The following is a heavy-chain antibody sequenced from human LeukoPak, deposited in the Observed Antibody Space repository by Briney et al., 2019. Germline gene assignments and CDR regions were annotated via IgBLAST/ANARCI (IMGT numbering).Heavy chain of an antibody. CDR1: GGTFSSYA. J-gene: IGHJ4*02. Sequence: ASVKVSCKASGGTFSSYAISWVRQAPGQGLEWMGWINTNTGNPTYAQGFTGRFVFSLDTSVSTAYPQISSLKAEDTAVYYCAKSDNWDNFDYWGQGTLVTVSS. CDR3: AKSDNWDNFDY. D-gene: IGHD1-20*01. CDR2: INTNTGNP. V-gene: IGHV7-4-1*02.